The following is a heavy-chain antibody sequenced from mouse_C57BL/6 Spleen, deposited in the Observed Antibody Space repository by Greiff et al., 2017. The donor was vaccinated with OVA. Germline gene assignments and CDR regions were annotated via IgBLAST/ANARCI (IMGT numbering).Heavy chain of an antibody. CDR1: GYAFSSSW. J-gene: IGHJ3*01. D-gene: IGHD1-1*01. CDR2: IYPGDGDT. CDR3: ARGYGSSYGFAY. Sequence: LVESGPELVKPGASVKISCKASGYAFSSSWMNWVKQRPGKGLEWIGRIYPGDGDTNYNGKFKGKATLTADKSSSTAYMQLSSLTSEDSAVYFCARGYGSSYGFAYWGQGTLVTVSA. V-gene: IGHV1-82*01.